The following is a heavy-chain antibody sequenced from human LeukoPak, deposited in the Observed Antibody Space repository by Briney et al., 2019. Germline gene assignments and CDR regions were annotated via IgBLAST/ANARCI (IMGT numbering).Heavy chain of an antibody. CDR2: ISGSGGST. CDR1: GFTFSSYA. CDR3: ARGPDYYDSSGYYGDY. J-gene: IGHJ4*02. V-gene: IGHV3-23*01. D-gene: IGHD3-22*01. Sequence: GGSLRLSCAASGFTFSSYAMSWVRQAPGKGLEWVSAISGSGGSTYYADSVKGRFTISRDNSKNTLYLQMNSLRAEDTAVYYCARGPDYYDSSGYYGDYWGQGTLVTVSS.